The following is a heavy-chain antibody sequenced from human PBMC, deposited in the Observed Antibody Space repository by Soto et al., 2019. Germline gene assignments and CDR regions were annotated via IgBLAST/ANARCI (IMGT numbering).Heavy chain of an antibody. CDR2: IYYSGST. D-gene: IGHD4-17*01. Sequence: SETLSLTCTVSGGSISSSSYYWGWIRQPPGKGLEWIGSIYYSGSTYYNPSLKSRVTISVDTSKNQFSLKLSSVTAADTAVYYCARMGFRYGDLDYWGQGTLVTVSS. J-gene: IGHJ4*02. V-gene: IGHV4-39*01. CDR3: ARMGFRYGDLDY. CDR1: GGSISSSSYY.